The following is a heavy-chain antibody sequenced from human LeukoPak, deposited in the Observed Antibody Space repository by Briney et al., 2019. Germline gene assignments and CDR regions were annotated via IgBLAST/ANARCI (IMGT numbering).Heavy chain of an antibody. D-gene: IGHD6-19*01. CDR3: AGDLSSYSSGWYVSLV. V-gene: IGHV1-18*01. CDR2: ISAYNGNT. Sequence: ASVKVSCKASGHTFTSYGINWVRQAPGQGLEWMGWISAYNGNTKYAQKVQGRVTMTTDTSTNTAYMELRSLRSDDTAVYYCAGDLSSYSSGWYVSLVWGQGTLVTVSS. J-gene: IGHJ4*02. CDR1: GHTFTSYG.